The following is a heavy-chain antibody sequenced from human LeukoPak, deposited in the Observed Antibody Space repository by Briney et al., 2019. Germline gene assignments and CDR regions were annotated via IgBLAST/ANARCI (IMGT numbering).Heavy chain of an antibody. V-gene: IGHV4-59*01. J-gene: IGHJ3*02. CDR1: GGSISSYY. Sequence: SETLSLTCTVSGGSISSYYWSWMRHPPGKGLEWIGYIYYSGSTNYNPSLKSRVTISVDTSKNQFSLKLSSVTAADTAVYYCARDSFSSWSGNDAFDIWGQGTMVTVSS. CDR3: ARDSFSSWSGNDAFDI. D-gene: IGHD6-13*01. CDR2: IYYSGST.